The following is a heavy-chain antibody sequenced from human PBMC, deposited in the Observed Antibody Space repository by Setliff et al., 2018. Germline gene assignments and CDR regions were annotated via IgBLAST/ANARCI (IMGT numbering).Heavy chain of an antibody. CDR1: GYSFTSYW. J-gene: IGHJ3*02. CDR3: ARHEFTYYYDSSGYFRPRGAFDI. CDR2: IYPGDSDT. D-gene: IGHD3-22*01. V-gene: IGHV5-51*01. Sequence: PGESLKISCKGSGYSFTSYWIGWVRQMPGKGLEWMGIIYPGDSDTRYSPSFQGQVTISADKSVSTAYLQWSSLKASDTAMYYCARHEFTYYYDSSGYFRPRGAFDIWGQGTMVTVSS.